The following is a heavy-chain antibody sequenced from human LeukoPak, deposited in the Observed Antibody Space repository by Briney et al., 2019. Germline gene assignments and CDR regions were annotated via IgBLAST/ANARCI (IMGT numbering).Heavy chain of an antibody. CDR2: INHSGST. J-gene: IGHJ4*02. Sequence: PSETLSLTCAVYGGSFSCYYWSWLRQPPGKGLEWIGEINHSGSTNYNPSLKSRVTISVDTSKNQFSLKLSSVTAADTAVYYCARASRGYCSGGSCVYYVDYWGQGTLVTVSS. CDR1: GGSFSCYY. D-gene: IGHD2-15*01. CDR3: ARASRGYCSGGSCVYYVDY. V-gene: IGHV4-34*01.